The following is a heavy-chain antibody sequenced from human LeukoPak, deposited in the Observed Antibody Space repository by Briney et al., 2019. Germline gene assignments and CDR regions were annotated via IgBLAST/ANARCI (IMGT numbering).Heavy chain of an antibody. CDR2: INNDGSST. CDR3: VVGGTYGSGS. Sequence: GSLRLSCAASGFTVANTWMHWVRQAPGKGLVWVSIINNDGSSTNYADSVKGRFTISGDNAKNTLYLQMNSLRDEDTAVYYCVVGGTYGSGSWGQGTLVTVSS. J-gene: IGHJ4*02. CDR1: GFTVANTW. D-gene: IGHD3-10*01. V-gene: IGHV3-74*01.